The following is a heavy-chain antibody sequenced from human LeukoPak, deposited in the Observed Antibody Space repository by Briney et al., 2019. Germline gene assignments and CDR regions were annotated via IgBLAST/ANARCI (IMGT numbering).Heavy chain of an antibody. CDR2: IYSGGNT. CDR3: ARLIAATGRLYFDY. CDR1: GFTVSSSY. J-gene: IGHJ4*02. D-gene: IGHD6-13*01. Sequence: PGGSLRLSCAASGFTVSSSYMSWVRQAPGKGLDYVSVIYSGGNTYYAGSVKGRFTISRDNSKNTVYLQMNSLRAEDTAVYYCARLIAATGRLYFDYWGQGTLVTVSS. V-gene: IGHV3-53*01.